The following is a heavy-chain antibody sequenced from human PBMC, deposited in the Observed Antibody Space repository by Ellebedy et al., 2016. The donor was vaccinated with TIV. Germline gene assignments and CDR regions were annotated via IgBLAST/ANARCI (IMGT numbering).Heavy chain of an antibody. CDR1: GFTFSNYW. CDR2: IKEDGSEK. D-gene: IGHD2-15*01. Sequence: GGSLRLSCAASGFTFSNYWMNWVRQAPGKGLEWVANIKEDGSEKYYVDSVKGRFTISRDTAQSSVYLQMNSLRAEDTDVYYCARDYSLGMPGAFDMWGQGTMVTVSA. V-gene: IGHV3-7*01. J-gene: IGHJ3*02. CDR3: ARDYSLGMPGAFDM.